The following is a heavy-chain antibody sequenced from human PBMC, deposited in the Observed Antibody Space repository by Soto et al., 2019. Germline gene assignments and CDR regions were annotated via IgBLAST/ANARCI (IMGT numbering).Heavy chain of an antibody. CDR1: GGSISSGDYY. Sequence: SETLSLTCTVSGGSISSGDYYWILIRQPPGKGLEWIGYIYYSGSTYYNPSLKSRVTLSVDTSKNQFSLKLSSVTAADTAVYYCARATGIAAAGRVWGQGTTVTVSS. CDR3: ARATGIAAAGRV. J-gene: IGHJ6*02. D-gene: IGHD6-13*01. CDR2: IYYSGST. V-gene: IGHV4-30-4*01.